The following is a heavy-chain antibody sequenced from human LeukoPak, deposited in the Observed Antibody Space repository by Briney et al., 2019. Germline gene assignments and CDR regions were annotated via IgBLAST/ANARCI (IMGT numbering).Heavy chain of an antibody. CDR1: GFTFSSYS. J-gene: IGHJ4*02. CDR3: ARISGGGRYFDY. V-gene: IGHV3-21*01. Sequence: GGPLRLSCAASGFTFSSYSMNWVRQAPGKGLEWVSSISSSSSYIYYADSVKGRFTISRDNAKNSLYLQMNSLRAEDTAVYYCARISGGGRYFDYWGQGTLVTVSS. CDR2: ISSSSSYI. D-gene: IGHD3-16*01.